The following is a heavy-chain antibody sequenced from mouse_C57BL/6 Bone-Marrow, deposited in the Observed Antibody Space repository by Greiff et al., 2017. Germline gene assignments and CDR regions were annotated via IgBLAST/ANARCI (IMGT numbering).Heavy chain of an antibody. CDR1: GFSFNTYA. CDR3: VRGADYYAMDY. V-gene: IGHV10-1*01. J-gene: IGHJ4*01. CDR2: IRSKSNNYAT. Sequence: EVKLMESGGGLVQPKGSLKLSCAASGFSFNTYAMNWVRQAPGKGLEWVARIRSKSNNYATYYADSVKDRFTISRDDSESMLYLQMNNLKTEDTAMYYCVRGADYYAMDYWGQGTSGTVSS.